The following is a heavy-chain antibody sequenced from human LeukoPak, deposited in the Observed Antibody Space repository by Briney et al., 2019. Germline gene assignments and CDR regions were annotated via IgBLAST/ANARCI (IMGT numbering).Heavy chain of an antibody. V-gene: IGHV4-39*01. Sequence: SETLSLTCTVSGGSISDNYYYWGWLRQPPGKGLDWIGTIYYTGTTHYNPSLQSRLTISADTSKNQFSLKLTSVTAADTAMYYCARLRQAAVAAGYDYWGQGTLVAVSS. CDR1: GGSISDNYYY. CDR3: ARLRQAAVAAGYDY. CDR2: IYYTGTT. D-gene: IGHD6-19*01. J-gene: IGHJ4*02.